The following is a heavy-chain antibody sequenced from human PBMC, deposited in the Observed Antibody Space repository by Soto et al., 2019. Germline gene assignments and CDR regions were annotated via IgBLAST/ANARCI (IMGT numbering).Heavy chain of an antibody. V-gene: IGHV1-2*02. CDR3: AKNLLVTTPDGFDI. J-gene: IGHJ3*02. CDR2: INTYNGDT. Sequence: QMQLVQSGADVKKPGASVKVSCKASGYTFTGYFIHWVRQAPGQGLEWMGWINTYNGDTNFAQKFQGRITMTRDTSITTVYMEMSRLRSDDTAMYYCAKNLLVTTPDGFDIWGQGTMVTVSS. D-gene: IGHD1-1*01. CDR1: GYTFTGYF.